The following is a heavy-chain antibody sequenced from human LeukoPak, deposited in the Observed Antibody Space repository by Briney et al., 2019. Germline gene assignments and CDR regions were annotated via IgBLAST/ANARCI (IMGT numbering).Heavy chain of an antibody. CDR1: AGSFSGYY. D-gene: IGHD2-15*01. V-gene: IGHV4-34*01. CDR2: INHSGST. Sequence: SETLSLTCAVYAGSFSGYYWSWIRQPPGKGLEWIGEINHSGSTNYNPSLKSRVTISVDTSKNQFSLKLSSVTAADTAVYYCARGYCSGGSCYSYYYYSYMDVWGKGTTVTVSS. CDR3: ARGYCSGGSCYSYYYYSYMDV. J-gene: IGHJ6*03.